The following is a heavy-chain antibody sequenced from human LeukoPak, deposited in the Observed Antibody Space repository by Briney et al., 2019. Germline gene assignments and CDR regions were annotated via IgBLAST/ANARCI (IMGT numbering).Heavy chain of an antibody. CDR1: GFTFSSYA. J-gene: IGHJ3*02. Sequence: PGGSLRLSCAASGFTFSSYAMSWVRQAPGKGLEWVSAISGSGGSTYYADSVKGRFTISRDSSKNTLYLQMNSLRAEDTAVYYCAKGVNYDILTGYFHAFDIWGQGTMITVSS. V-gene: IGHV3-23*01. D-gene: IGHD3-9*01. CDR3: AKGVNYDILTGYFHAFDI. CDR2: ISGSGGST.